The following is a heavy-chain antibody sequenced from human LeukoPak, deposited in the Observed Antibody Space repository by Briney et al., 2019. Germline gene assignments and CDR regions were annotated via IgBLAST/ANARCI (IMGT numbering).Heavy chain of an antibody. D-gene: IGHD6-19*01. Sequence: PGGSLRLSCAASGFTFSSYWMHWVRQAPGKGLVWVSRINSDGSSTSYADSVKGRFTISRDNAKNTLYLQMNSLRAEDTAVYYCAKLGVAGRTLHYFDYWGQGTLVTVSS. CDR1: GFTFSSYW. CDR3: AKLGVAGRTLHYFDY. CDR2: INSDGSST. V-gene: IGHV3-74*01. J-gene: IGHJ4*02.